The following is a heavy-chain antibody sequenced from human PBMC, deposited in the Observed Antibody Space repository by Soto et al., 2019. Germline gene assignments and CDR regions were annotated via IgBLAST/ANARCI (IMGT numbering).Heavy chain of an antibody. J-gene: IGHJ4*02. CDR3: ARDQGDGYNPAPFDY. CDR2: ISYDGSNK. Sequence: GGSLRLSCAASGFTFSSYAMHWVRQAPGKGLEWVAVISYDGSNKYYADSVKGRFTISRDNSKNTLYLQMNSLRAEDTAVYYCARDQGDGYNPAPFDYWGQGTLVTVSS. CDR1: GFTFSSYA. D-gene: IGHD5-12*01. V-gene: IGHV3-30*04.